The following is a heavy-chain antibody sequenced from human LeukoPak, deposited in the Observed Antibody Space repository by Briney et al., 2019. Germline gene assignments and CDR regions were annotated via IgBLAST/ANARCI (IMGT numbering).Heavy chain of an antibody. CDR3: ARVGDYYDSRDAFDI. J-gene: IGHJ3*02. Sequence: PGGSLRLSCAASGFTFSSYGMNWVRQAPGKGLEWVSYISSSSSTIYYADSVKGRFTISRDNAKNSLYLRMNSLRAEDTAVYYCARVGDYYDSRDAFDIWGQGTMVTVSS. V-gene: IGHV3-48*04. D-gene: IGHD3-22*01. CDR2: ISSSSSTI. CDR1: GFTFSSYG.